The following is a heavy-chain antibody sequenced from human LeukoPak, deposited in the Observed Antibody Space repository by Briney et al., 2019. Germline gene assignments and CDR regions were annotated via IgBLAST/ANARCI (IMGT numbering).Heavy chain of an antibody. CDR2: IFTTGTT. Sequence: SQTLSLTCTVSGGYMRSGGYYWSWIRQPAGKPLEWIGRIFTTGTTKYNPSLESRVSMSVDSSKNQFSLILSPVTAADTAVYFCAREGIGRYYVTGDSSFGTWGQGILVTVSS. V-gene: IGHV4-61*02. J-gene: IGHJ5*02. CDR1: GGYMRSGGYY. CDR3: AREGIGRYYVTGDSSFGT. D-gene: IGHD3-22*01.